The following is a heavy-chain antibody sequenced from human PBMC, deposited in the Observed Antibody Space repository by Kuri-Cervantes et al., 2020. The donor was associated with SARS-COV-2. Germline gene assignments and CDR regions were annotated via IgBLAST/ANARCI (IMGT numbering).Heavy chain of an antibody. V-gene: IGHV3-30-3*02. CDR2: ISYDGSNK. Sequence: GGSLRLSCAASGFTFSSYVMHWVRQAPGKGLELVAVISYDGSNKYYADSVKGRFTISRDNSKNTLYLQMNSLRAEDTAVYYCAKSGYSSSSYYYYYGMDVWGQGTTVTVSS. CDR3: AKSGYSSSSYYYYYGMDV. J-gene: IGHJ6*02. D-gene: IGHD6-6*01. CDR1: GFTFSSYV.